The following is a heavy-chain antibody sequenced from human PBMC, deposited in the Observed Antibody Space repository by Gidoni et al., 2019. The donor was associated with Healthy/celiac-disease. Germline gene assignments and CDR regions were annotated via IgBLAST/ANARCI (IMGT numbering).Heavy chain of an antibody. J-gene: IGHJ4*02. V-gene: IGHV3-43D*04. CDR3: AKSEGTRGGFDY. D-gene: IGHD1-1*01. CDR1: GFTLDDYA. CDR2: ISWDGGST. Sequence: EVQLVESGGVVVQPGGSLRLSCAASGFTLDDYAMHWVRQAPGKGLEWVSLISWDGGSTYYADSVKGRFTISRDNSKNSLYLQMNRLRAEDTALYYCAKSEGTRGGFDYWGQGTLVTVSS.